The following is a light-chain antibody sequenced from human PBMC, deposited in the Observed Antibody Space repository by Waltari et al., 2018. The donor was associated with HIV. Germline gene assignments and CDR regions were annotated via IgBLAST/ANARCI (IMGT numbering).Light chain of an antibody. CDR2: EVS. Sequence: QSALTQPASVSGSPGQSITISCTGPSSYVGGYNHVSWYQPHPGKAPKPMIFEVSNRPSGVSNRFSGSKSVNTASLTISGLQAEDEADYYCSSYTTRSTPDPNWVFGGGTKLTVL. CDR3: SSYTTRSTPDPNWV. V-gene: IGLV2-14*01. J-gene: IGLJ3*02. CDR1: SSYVGGYNH.